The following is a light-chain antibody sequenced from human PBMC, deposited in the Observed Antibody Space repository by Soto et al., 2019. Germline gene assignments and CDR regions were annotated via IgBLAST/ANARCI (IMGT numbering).Light chain of an antibody. CDR3: QTWGSGIVV. V-gene: IGLV4-69*01. CDR1: SGHSNYA. Sequence: QSVLTQSPSASASLGASVKLTCTLSSGHSNYAIAWHQQQSEKGPRYLMKLNSDGSHSKGDGIPDRFSCSSSGAERYLTIYSLQSEDEADYYCQTWGSGIVVFGGGTKLTVL. J-gene: IGLJ2*01. CDR2: LNSDGSH.